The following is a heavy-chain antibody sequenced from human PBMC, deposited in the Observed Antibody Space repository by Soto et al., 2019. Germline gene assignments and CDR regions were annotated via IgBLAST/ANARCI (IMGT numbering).Heavy chain of an antibody. CDR2: FDPEYGER. CDR3: ATANLYCANGVCYIAPSPTTPNYDMDV. D-gene: IGHD2-8*01. Sequence: ASVKVSCKVSGYTLTELSMHWVRQAPGKGLEGMGGFDPEYGERIYAQKFQGRVTMTEDTSTDTAYMELSSLRSEDTAVYYCATANLYCANGVCYIAPSPTTPNYDMDVWGQGTPVTVSS. CDR1: GYTLTELS. J-gene: IGHJ6*02. V-gene: IGHV1-24*01.